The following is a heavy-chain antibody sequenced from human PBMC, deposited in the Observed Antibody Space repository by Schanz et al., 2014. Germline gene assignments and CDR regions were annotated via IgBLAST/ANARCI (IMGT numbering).Heavy chain of an antibody. CDR1: GFTFSSHS. J-gene: IGHJ4*02. V-gene: IGHV3-48*01. D-gene: IGHD1-1*01. Sequence: EVQLLESGGGLVQPGGSLRLSCAASGFTFSSHSFNWVRQAPGKGLEWISYITYNGCTIYYADSVKGRFTISRDNAKNSLYLEMNSLRAEDTALYYCARDRRNADLDYWGQGTLVTVSS. CDR2: ITYNGCTI. CDR3: ARDRRNADLDY.